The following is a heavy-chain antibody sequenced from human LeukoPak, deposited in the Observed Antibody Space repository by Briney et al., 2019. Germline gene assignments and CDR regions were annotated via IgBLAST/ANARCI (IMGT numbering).Heavy chain of an antibody. CDR1: GFTVSAYA. V-gene: IGHV3-53*01. D-gene: IGHD1-26*01. Sequence: GGSLRLSCAASGFTVSAYAMAWVRQAPGTGLEWVSVIYSGGSTYYADSVKGRFTISRDNSKNTLYLQMNSLRAEDTAVYYCARGRSGSYYDYWGQGTLVTVSS. CDR3: ARGRSGSYYDY. J-gene: IGHJ4*02. CDR2: IYSGGST.